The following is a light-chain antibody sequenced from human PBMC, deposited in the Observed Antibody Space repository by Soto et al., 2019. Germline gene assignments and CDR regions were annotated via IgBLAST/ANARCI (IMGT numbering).Light chain of an antibody. CDR3: NSLSATGTSYV. V-gene: IGLV2-14*01. Sequence: QSVLTQPASVSGSPGQSIAISCTGTSGDVGSYNHVSWYQQYPGKAPKLMIYEVTNRPSGVSDRFSGSKSGSTASLTISGLQAEDEADYYCNSLSATGTSYVYGTGTKVTVL. J-gene: IGLJ1*01. CDR1: SGDVGSYNH. CDR2: EVT.